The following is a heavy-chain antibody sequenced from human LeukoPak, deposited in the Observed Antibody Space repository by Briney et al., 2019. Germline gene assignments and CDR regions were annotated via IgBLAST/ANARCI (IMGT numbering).Heavy chain of an antibody. CDR2: IYHSGST. J-gene: IGHJ5*02. V-gene: IGHV4-30-4*07. CDR1: GGSTSSGGYS. Sequence: PSETLSLTCAVSGGSTSSGGYSWSWIRQPPGKGLGWIGYIYHSGSTYYNPSLKSRVTISVDTSKNQLSLKLSSVTAADTAVYYCARESNHYGSGTGWFDPWGQGTLVTVSS. D-gene: IGHD3-10*01. CDR3: ARESNHYGSGTGWFDP.